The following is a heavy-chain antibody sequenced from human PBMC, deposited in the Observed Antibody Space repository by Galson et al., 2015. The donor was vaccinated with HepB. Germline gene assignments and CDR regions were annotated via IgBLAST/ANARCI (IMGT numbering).Heavy chain of an antibody. CDR3: YAGHYFDS. D-gene: IGHD1-14*01. Sequence: SLRLSCAASRLVISRSWMSWVRQAPGKGLEWVANIKQDGSEKYYVDSVKGRFTIPRDNAKNSLYLQMNSLRAEDTAVYYCYAGHYFDSWGQGTLVTVSS. J-gene: IGHJ4*02. V-gene: IGHV3-7*01. CDR1: RLVISRSW. CDR2: IKQDGSEK.